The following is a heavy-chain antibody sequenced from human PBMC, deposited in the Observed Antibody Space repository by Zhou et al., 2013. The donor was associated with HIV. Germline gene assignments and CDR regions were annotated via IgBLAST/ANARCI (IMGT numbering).Heavy chain of an antibody. CDR2: TNPKTGDT. Sequence: QEQLIQSGAEVMKPGASVRVSCKASGYTFTGYYIHWVRQAPGQGLEWMASTNPKTGDTKYAQGFEDSVTVTRDTSISTVYIEMNRLTSNDSAIYFCAREGYNWSVGTRYEAWTSWGQGTLVTVSA. CDR1: GYTFTGYY. J-gene: IGHJ3*01. CDR3: AREGYNWSVGTRYEAWTS. D-gene: IGHD3-3*01. V-gene: IGHV1-2*02.